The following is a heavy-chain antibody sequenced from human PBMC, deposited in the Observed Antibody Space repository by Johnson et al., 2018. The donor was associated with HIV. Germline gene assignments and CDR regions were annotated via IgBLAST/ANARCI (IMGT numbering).Heavy chain of an antibody. CDR2: IRFDGGDK. CDR1: QFSFTSYY. CDR3: AKGEAQEGWIQLQSYAFDF. V-gene: IGHV3-30*02. Sequence: QVQLVESGGGLAKPAWSPRLSCAASQFSFTSYYMNCVRQAPGNGLEWVAFIRFDGGDKYYADSVKGRFTISRDTSKNTVYLQINSLRPEDSALYYCAKGEAQEGWIQLQSYAFDFWGRGTMVTVSS. D-gene: IGHD5-18*01. J-gene: IGHJ3*01.